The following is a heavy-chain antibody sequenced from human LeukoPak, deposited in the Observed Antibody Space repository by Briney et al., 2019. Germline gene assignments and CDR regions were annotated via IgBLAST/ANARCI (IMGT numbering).Heavy chain of an antibody. V-gene: IGHV3-23*01. CDR3: ANFGGYHYDREYFHH. D-gene: IGHD3-22*01. Sequence: GTLSLSCVATRLPYSNNAMGWIRQGPGLGLEEGSTISSSGGSTYYADSVKGRFTNSRDKSKNTLYLQMNSLRVEDTAVYYCANFGGYHYDREYFHHWGQGTLVTVSS. CDR1: RLPYSNNA. CDR2: ISSSGGST. J-gene: IGHJ1*01.